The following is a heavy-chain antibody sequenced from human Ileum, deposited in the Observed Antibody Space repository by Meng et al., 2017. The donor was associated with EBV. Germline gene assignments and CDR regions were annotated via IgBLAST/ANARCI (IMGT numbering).Heavy chain of an antibody. D-gene: IGHD3-22*01. CDR3: ASSDYYRSDY. J-gene: IGHJ4*02. Sequence: GQLRGPGPGLVKPSEPPSLTCAVSGGSISRSDWWSWVRQSPGKGLEWIGETSHSGSTNYSPSLKSRVTISLDKSKNQLSLKLNSVTAADTAVYYCASSDYYRSDYWGQGTLVTVSS. CDR2: TSHSGST. V-gene: IGHV4-4*02. CDR1: GGSISRSDW.